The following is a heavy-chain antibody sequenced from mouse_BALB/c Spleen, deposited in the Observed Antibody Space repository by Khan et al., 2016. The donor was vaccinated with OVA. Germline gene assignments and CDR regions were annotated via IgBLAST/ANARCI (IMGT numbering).Heavy chain of an antibody. D-gene: IGHD1-1*01. Sequence: QVRLQQSGAELVRPGTSVKMSCKTAGYTFTNYWIGWVKQRPGHGLEWIGDIYPGSGNTHYNEKFKGKASLTADTSSSTAYMHLSRLTSEDSAIYYCERPYYYGSSYDTVDAWGQGTSVTVSS. V-gene: IGHV1-63*02. CDR3: ERPYYYGSSYDTVDA. J-gene: IGHJ4*01. CDR1: GYTFTNYW. CDR2: IYPGSGNT.